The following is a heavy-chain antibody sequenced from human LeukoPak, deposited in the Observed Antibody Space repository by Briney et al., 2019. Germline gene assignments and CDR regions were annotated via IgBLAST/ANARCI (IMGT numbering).Heavy chain of an antibody. CDR1: GYTFTGYY. V-gene: IGHV1-2*04. CDR3: ARGYCSGGSCYSDYYYGMDV. Sequence: ASVKVSCKASGYTFTGYYMHWVRQAPGQGLEWMGRINPNSGGTNYAQKFQGWVTMTRDTSISTAYVELSRLRSDDTAVYYCARGYCSGGSCYSDYYYGMDVWGQGTTVTVSS. D-gene: IGHD2-15*01. J-gene: IGHJ6*02. CDR2: INPNSGGT.